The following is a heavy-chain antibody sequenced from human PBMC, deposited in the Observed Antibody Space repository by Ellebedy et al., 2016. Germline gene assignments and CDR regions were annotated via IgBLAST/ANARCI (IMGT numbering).Heavy chain of an antibody. V-gene: IGHV4-31*03. D-gene: IGHD5/OR15-5a*01. Sequence: SETLSLTXTVSGGSISSGAYYWSWIRQHPGKGLEWIGYIYYNGNTYSNPSLKSRVTISLDTSKTQFSLKLNSVTAADTAVYYCARRWSTAGYFDFWGQGTLVTVSS. CDR1: GGSISSGAYY. CDR2: IYYNGNT. J-gene: IGHJ4*02. CDR3: ARRWSTAGYFDF.